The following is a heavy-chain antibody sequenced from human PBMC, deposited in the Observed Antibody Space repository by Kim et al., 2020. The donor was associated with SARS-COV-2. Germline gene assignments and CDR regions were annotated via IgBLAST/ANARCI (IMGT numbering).Heavy chain of an antibody. CDR1: GFTVSSNY. CDR3: ASTSGGVVGYYFDY. V-gene: IGHV3-53*01. D-gene: IGHD3-3*01. Sequence: GGSLRLSCAASGFTVSSNYMSWVRQAPGKGLEWVSVIYSGGSTYYADSVRGRFTISRDNSKNTLYLQMNSLRAEDTAVYYCASTSGGVVGYYFDYWGQGTLVTVSS. J-gene: IGHJ4*02. CDR2: IYSGGST.